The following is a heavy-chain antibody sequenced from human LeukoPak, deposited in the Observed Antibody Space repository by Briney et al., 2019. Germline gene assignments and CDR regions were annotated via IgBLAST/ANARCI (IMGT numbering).Heavy chain of an antibody. J-gene: IGHJ4*02. CDR3: ARLEVVRGVMYFDY. CDR1: GYSFTSYW. D-gene: IGHD3-10*01. CDR2: IYPGDSDT. Sequence: NHGASLQISCKGSGYSFTSYWIGWVRQLPGKGLEWMGIIYPGDSDTRYSPSFQGQVTISADKSISTAYLQWSSLKASDTAMYYCARLEVVRGVMYFDYWGQGTLVTVSS. V-gene: IGHV5-51*01.